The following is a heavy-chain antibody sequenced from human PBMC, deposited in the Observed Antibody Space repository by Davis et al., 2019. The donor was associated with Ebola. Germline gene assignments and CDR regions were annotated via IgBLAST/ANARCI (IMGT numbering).Heavy chain of an antibody. CDR3: ARSDSNYVSPFDI. D-gene: IGHD4-11*01. J-gene: IGHJ3*02. Sequence: GESLKISCKGSGYSFTNYWIAWVRQVPGKGLEWMGIIYPGDSDTKYSPSFQGQVSFSADKSISTAFLHWSSLKASDTAMYYCARSDSNYVSPFDIWGQGTLVTVSS. CDR2: IYPGDSDT. V-gene: IGHV5-51*01. CDR1: GYSFTNYW.